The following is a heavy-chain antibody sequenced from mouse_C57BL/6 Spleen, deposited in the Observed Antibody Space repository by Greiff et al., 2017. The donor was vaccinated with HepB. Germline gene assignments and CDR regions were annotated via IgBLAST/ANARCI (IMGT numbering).Heavy chain of an antibody. J-gene: IGHJ4*01. D-gene: IGHD2-4*01. Sequence: VQLQQPGAELVKPGASVKMSCKASGYTFTSYWITWVKQRPGQGLEWIGDIYPGSGSTNYNEKFKSKATLTVDTSSSTAYMQLSSLTSEDSAVYYCARNYDRYYYAMDYWGQGTSVTVSS. CDR1: GYTFTSYW. V-gene: IGHV1-55*01. CDR2: IYPGSGST. CDR3: ARNYDRYYYAMDY.